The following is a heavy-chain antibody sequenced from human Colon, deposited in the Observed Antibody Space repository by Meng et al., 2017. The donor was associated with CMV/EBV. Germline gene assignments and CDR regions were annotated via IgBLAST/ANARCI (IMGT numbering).Heavy chain of an antibody. CDR2: ISGTTPYI. V-gene: IGHV3-21*01. CDR3: ARGVFDS. Sequence: GESLKISCATSGFTFGAYGMVWVRQTPGKGLEWVSSISGTTPYIHYADSVKGRFTISRDNAKKSLYLQMNSLRVEDTAVYYCARGVFDSWGQGTLVTVSS. J-gene: IGHJ4*02. CDR1: GFTFGAYG.